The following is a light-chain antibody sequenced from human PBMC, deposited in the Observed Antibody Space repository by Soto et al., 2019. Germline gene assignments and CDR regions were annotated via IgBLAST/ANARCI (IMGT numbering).Light chain of an antibody. CDR2: RAS. CDR1: QSVSDK. CDR3: QQYNTWPIT. V-gene: IGKV3-15*01. Sequence: EIVLTQSPATLSLSPGERATLSCRASQSVSDKLAWYQQKPGQGPRLLVYRASTRTLGIPARFSGSESGTEFTLTISSLQSEDFAIYYCQQYNTWPITFGQGTRLEVK. J-gene: IGKJ5*01.